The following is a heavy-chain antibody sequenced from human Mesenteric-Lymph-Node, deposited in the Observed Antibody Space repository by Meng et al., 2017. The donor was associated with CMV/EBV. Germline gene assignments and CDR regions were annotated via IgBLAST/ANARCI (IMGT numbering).Heavy chain of an antibody. J-gene: IGHJ6*02. CDR2: IYYSGST. CDR1: GGSISSSSYY. CDR3: VRDPGGFYGMDV. Sequence: SETLSLTCTVSGGSISSSSYYWGWIRQPPGKGLEWIGYIYYSGSTNYNPSLKRRVTISIDTSKNQFSLKMSSVTAADTAIYYCVRDPGGFYGMDVWGQGTTVTVSS. V-gene: IGHV4-61*01. D-gene: IGHD3-16*01.